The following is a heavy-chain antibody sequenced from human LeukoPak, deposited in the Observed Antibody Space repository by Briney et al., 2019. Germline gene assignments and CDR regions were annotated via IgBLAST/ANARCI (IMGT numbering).Heavy chain of an antibody. CDR3: ASQEVPHAFDI. CDR1: GGSISTYY. Sequence: PSETLSLTCTVSGGSISTYYWSWIRQTPAKGLEYIGYIYYSGITDYNPSLKSRVTISLDTSKNQFSLKLTSVTAAATAVYYCASQEVPHAFDIWGQGTMVTVSS. J-gene: IGHJ3*02. CDR2: IYYSGIT. V-gene: IGHV4-59*12.